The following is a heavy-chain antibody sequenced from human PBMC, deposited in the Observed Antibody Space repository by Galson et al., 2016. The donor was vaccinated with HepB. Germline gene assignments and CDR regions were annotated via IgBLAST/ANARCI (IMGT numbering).Heavy chain of an antibody. CDR3: ARYSHAEVGGATLFDL. CDR1: GYTFVNNG. Sequence: SVKVSCKASGYTFVNNGISWVRQAPGQGLEWMGWINTKNGITNYAQTVPGRVTLTTDISTSTVYMELRSLRSDDTAVYYCARYSHAEVGGATLFDLWGQGTVVTVSS. V-gene: IGHV1-18*01. CDR2: INTKNGIT. J-gene: IGHJ3*01. D-gene: IGHD2-15*01.